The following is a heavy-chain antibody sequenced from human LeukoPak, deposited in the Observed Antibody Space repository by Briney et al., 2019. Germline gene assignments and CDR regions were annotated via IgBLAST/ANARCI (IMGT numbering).Heavy chain of an antibody. CDR3: AAVAGLGNAFDI. V-gene: IGHV1-2*02. D-gene: IGHD6-19*01. CDR2: INPNSGGT. J-gene: IGHJ3*02. CDR1: GYAFTGYY. Sequence: ATVKVSCKASGYAFTGYYMHWVRQAPGQGLEWMGWINPNSGGTNYAQKFQGRVTMTRDTSISTAYMELSRLRSDDTAVYYCAAVAGLGNAFDIWGQGTMVTVSS.